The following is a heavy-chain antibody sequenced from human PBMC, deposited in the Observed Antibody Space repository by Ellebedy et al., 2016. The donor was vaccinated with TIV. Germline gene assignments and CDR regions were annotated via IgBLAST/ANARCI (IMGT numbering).Heavy chain of an antibody. Sequence: MPSETLSLTCTVSGGTISGYYWSWIRQPPGKGLEWIGYIYYSGSTNYNPSLKSRVTISVDTSKNQFSLKLSSVTAADTAVYYCARRAMYYYDSSGYSTANWFDPWGQGTLVTVSS. CDR2: IYYSGST. J-gene: IGHJ5*02. D-gene: IGHD3-22*01. CDR1: GGTISGYY. V-gene: IGHV4-59*08. CDR3: ARRAMYYYDSSGYSTANWFDP.